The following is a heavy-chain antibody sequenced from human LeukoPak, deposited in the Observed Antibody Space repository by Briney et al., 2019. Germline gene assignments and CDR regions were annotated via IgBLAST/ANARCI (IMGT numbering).Heavy chain of an antibody. V-gene: IGHV3-23*01. Sequence: GGSLRLSCAASGFTFSSYTMNWVRQAPGKGLEWVSAISGSGGGTYYADSVKGRFTISRDNSKNTLYLQMNSLRAEDTAVYYCAKAGYPFYYYYGMDVWGQGTTVTVSS. J-gene: IGHJ6*02. CDR3: AKAGYPFYYYYGMDV. CDR1: GFTFSSYT. CDR2: ISGSGGGT. D-gene: IGHD3-9*01.